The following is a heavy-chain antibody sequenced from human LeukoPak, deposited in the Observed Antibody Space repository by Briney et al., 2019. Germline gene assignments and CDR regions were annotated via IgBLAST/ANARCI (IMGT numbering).Heavy chain of an antibody. J-gene: IGHJ4*02. CDR1: GFTFSSYG. V-gene: IGHV3-30*18. CDR3: AKGNWDLGYFDY. CDR2: TSYDGSNK. Sequence: GRSLRLSCAASGFTFSSYGMHWVRQAPGKGLEWVAVTSYDGSNKYYADSVKGRFTISRDNSKNTLYLQMNSLRAEDTAVYYCAKGNWDLGYFDYWGQGTLVTVSS. D-gene: IGHD7-27*01.